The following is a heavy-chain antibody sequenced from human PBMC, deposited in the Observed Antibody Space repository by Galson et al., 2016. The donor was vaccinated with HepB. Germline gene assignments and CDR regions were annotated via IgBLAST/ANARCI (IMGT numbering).Heavy chain of an antibody. CDR2: ISRSGDST. J-gene: IGHJ6*04. CDR3: VQGRTAPAV. D-gene: IGHD1-1*01. CDR1: GFTFRNYG. Sequence: SLRLSCAASGFTFRNYGMTWVRQAPGKGLEVVSSISRSGDSTDYADSVKGRFTISRDNSKNTLSLQMNSLTADDTAIYYCVQGRTAPAVWDKGTTVTVSS. V-gene: IGHV3-23*01.